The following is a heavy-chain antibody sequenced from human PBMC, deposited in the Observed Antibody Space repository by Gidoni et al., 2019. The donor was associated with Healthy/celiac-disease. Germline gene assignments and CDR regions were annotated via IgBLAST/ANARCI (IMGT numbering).Heavy chain of an antibody. D-gene: IGHD3-22*01. V-gene: IGHV4-38-2*01. CDR2: IYHSGST. CDR1: GYSISSGYY. J-gene: IGHJ5*02. Sequence: QVQLQESGPGLVKPSETLSLTCAVSGYSISSGYYWGWIRQPPGKGLEWIGSIYHSGSTYYNPSLKSRVTISVDTSKNQFSLKLSSVTAADTAVYYCAISPTLRLDDSSGYYNWFDPWGQGTLVTVSS. CDR3: AISPTLRLDDSSGYYNWFDP.